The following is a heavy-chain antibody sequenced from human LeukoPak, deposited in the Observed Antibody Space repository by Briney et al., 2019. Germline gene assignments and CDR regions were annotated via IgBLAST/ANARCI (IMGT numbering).Heavy chain of an antibody. J-gene: IGHJ4*02. V-gene: IGHV4-4*02. CDR3: ARDRYGSGSYPIFDY. D-gene: IGHD3-10*01. CDR2: IYHSGST. Sequence: SETLSLTCAVSGGSISSSYWWSWVRQPPGKGLEWIGQIYHSGSTDYNPSLKSRVTISVDKSKNQFSLKLTSVTAADTALYYCARDRYGSGSYPIFDYWGQGTLVTVSS. CDR1: GGSISSSYW.